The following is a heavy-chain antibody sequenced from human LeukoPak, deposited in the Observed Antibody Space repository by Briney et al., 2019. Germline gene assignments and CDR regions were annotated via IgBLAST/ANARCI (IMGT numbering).Heavy chain of an antibody. CDR3: ARAYCGGDCSVDY. CDR1: GVSISSGSYY. Sequence: SETLSLTCTVSGVSISSGSYYWSWIRQPAGKGLEWIGRIYTSGSTNYNPSLKSRVTISVDTSKNQFSLKLSSVTAADTAVYYCARAYCGGDCSVDYWGQGTLVTVSS. J-gene: IGHJ4*02. CDR2: IYTSGST. D-gene: IGHD2-21*02. V-gene: IGHV4-61*02.